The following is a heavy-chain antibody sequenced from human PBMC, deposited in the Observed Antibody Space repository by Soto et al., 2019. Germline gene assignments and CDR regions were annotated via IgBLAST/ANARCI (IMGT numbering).Heavy chain of an antibody. CDR3: VRQVKNGYHYNRIAV. Sequence: PGESLKISCKGSGYSFTSYWIGWVRQMPGKGLEWMGIIYPGDSDTRYSPSFQGQVTISADKSISTAYLQWSSLKASDTAMYYCVRQVKNGYHYNRIAVWGQRTTVPVSS. V-gene: IGHV5-51*01. CDR2: IYPGDSDT. D-gene: IGHD2-8*01. J-gene: IGHJ6*02. CDR1: GYSFTSYW.